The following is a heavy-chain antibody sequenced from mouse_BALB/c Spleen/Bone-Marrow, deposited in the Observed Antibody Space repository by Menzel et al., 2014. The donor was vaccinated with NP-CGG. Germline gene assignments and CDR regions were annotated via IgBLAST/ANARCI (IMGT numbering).Heavy chain of an antibody. CDR1: GFNIKDTY. CDR3: ATMITDWYFDV. CDR2: IDPANGNT. J-gene: IGHJ1*01. Sequence: VQLKQSGAELVKPGASVKLSCTASGFNIKDTYMHWVKRRPEQGLEWIGRIDPANGNTKYDPKFQGKATTTADTSSNTAYLQLSSLTSEDTAVYYCATMITDWYFDVWGAGTTVTVSS. D-gene: IGHD2-4*01. V-gene: IGHV14-3*02.